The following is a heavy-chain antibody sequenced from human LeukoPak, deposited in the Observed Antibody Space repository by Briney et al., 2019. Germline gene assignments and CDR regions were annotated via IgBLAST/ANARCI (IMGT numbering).Heavy chain of an antibody. Sequence: ASVKVSCKASGYTFTTYEISWVRQAPGQGLEWMGWISAHNGDTNYAQRLQGRVTMTTDTSTSTAYMELRSLRSDDTAVYYCARVKARSGSYSLDYWGQGTLVTVSP. V-gene: IGHV1-18*01. CDR2: ISAHNGDT. D-gene: IGHD1-26*01. J-gene: IGHJ4*02. CDR3: ARVKARSGSYSLDY. CDR1: GYTFTTYE.